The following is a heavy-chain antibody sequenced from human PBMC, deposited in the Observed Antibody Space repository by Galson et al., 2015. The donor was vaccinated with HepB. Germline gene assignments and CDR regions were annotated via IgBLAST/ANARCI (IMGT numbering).Heavy chain of an antibody. J-gene: IGHJ4*02. CDR2: ISAYNGNT. CDR3: ARNYYDSSGYYMADY. V-gene: IGHV1-18*01. Sequence: SVKVSCKASGYTFTSYGISWVRQAPGQGLEWMGWISAYNGNTNYAQKLQGRVTMTTDTSTSTAYMELRSLRSDDTAVYYCARNYYDSSGYYMADYWGQGTLVTVSS. D-gene: IGHD3-22*01. CDR1: GYTFTSYG.